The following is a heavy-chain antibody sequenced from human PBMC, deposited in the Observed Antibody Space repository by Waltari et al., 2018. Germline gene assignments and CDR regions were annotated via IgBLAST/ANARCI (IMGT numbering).Heavy chain of an antibody. V-gene: IGHV1-69-2*01. CDR3: ATDGKGYYYDSSGYRHDY. CDR2: VGTEDGET. Sequence: EVQLVQSGAEVKKPGATVKISCKASGYTFTDYYMHWVQQAPGKGLEWMGRVGTEDGETIYAEKFQGRVTITADTSTDTAYMELSSLRSEDTAVYYCATDGKGYYYDSSGYRHDYWGQGTLVTVSS. D-gene: IGHD3-22*01. CDR1: GYTFTDYY. J-gene: IGHJ4*02.